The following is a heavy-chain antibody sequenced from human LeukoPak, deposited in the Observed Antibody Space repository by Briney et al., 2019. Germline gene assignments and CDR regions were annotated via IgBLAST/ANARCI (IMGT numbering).Heavy chain of an antibody. CDR3: ARDYRQPPTPGIAAAGTNYNYGMDV. Sequence: PGESLGLSCAASGFTFSSYSMNWVRQAPGKGLEWVSSISSSSRYIYYADSVKGRFTISRDNAKNSLYLQMNSLRAEDTAVYYCARDYRQPPTPGIAAAGTNYNYGMDVWGEGTTVSVSS. J-gene: IGHJ6*04. D-gene: IGHD6-13*01. CDR1: GFTFSSYS. CDR2: ISSSSRYI. V-gene: IGHV3-21*01.